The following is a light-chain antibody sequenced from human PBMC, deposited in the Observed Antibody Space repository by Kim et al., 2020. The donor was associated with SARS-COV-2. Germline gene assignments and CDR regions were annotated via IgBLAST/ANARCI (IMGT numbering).Light chain of an antibody. CDR2: DAS. J-gene: IGKJ3*01. CDR3: QHFDGYPIT. CDR1: QDISRS. Sequence: AIQLTQSPSSLAASVGDRVTITCRASQDISRSLAWYQRKAGKPPKLLIYDASSLEREVPSRFSGSGSGTDFTLTISSLQPEDFATYYCQHFDGYPITFGPGTKVDIK. V-gene: IGKV1-13*02.